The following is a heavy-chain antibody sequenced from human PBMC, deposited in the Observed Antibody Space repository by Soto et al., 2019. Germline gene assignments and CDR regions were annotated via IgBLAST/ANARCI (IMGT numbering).Heavy chain of an antibody. CDR2: ISAYNGNT. CDR3: ARDTTGSSWYFGYYYYYGMDV. CDR1: GYTFTSYG. Sequence: AAVKVSCKASGYTFTSYGISWVRQAPGQGLEWMGWISAYNGNTNYAQKLQGRVTMTTDTSTSTAYMELRSLRSDDTAVYYCARDTTGSSWYFGYYYYYGMDVWGQGTPVTVSS. D-gene: IGHD6-13*01. J-gene: IGHJ6*02. V-gene: IGHV1-18*01.